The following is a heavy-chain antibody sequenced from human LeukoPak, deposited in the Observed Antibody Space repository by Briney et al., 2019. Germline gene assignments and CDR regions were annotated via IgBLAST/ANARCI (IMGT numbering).Heavy chain of an antibody. D-gene: IGHD3-3*01. V-gene: IGHV3-7*03. CDR3: ARDQYDTWSRRGNFDS. CDR2: IKLDGSEK. J-gene: IGHJ4*02. CDR1: GITSSNYW. Sequence: GGSLRLSCAASGITSSNYWMSWVRQAPGKGLEWVANIKLDGSEKNYVDSVKGRFTISRDNTKNSLYLQMNSLRAEDTAVFYCARDQYDTWSRRGNFDSWGQGTLVIVSS.